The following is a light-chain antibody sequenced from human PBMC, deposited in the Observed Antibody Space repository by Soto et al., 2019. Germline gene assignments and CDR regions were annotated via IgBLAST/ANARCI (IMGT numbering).Light chain of an antibody. Sequence: EIVLTQSPATLSVYQGERATLSCRAGKRVRSNLAWSQQKPGQAPRLLIYGASTRATGIPARFSGSGSGTEFTLTISSLQSEDFAVYYCQQYNNWPWTFGQGTKVDIK. V-gene: IGKV3-15*01. CDR2: GAS. CDR1: KRVRSN. J-gene: IGKJ1*01. CDR3: QQYNNWPWT.